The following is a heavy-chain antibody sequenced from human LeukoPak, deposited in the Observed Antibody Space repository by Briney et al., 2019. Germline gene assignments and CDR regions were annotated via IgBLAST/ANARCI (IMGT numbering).Heavy chain of an antibody. Sequence: GASVKVSCKASGYTFTGYYMHWVRQAPGQGLEWMGWINPNSGGTNYAQKFQGRVTMTRDTSISTAYMDLSSLRSDDTAVYYCARKGESGLVRVFDYWGQGTLVMVSS. CDR2: INPNSGGT. CDR1: GYTFTGYY. J-gene: IGHJ4*02. V-gene: IGHV1-2*02. D-gene: IGHD3-10*01. CDR3: ARKGESGLVRVFDY.